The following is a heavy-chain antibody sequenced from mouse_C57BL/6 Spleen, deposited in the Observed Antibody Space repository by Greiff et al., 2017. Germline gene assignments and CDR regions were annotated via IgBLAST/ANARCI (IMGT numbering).Heavy chain of an antibody. D-gene: IGHD4-1*01. CDR1: GYAFSSSW. CDR3: ASLTGTIDY. CDR2: IYPGDGDT. Sequence: QVQLQQSGPELVKPGASVKISCKASGYAFSSSWMNWVKQRPGKGLEWIGRIYPGDGDTNYNGKFKGKATLTADKSSSTAYMQLSSLTAEDYAVCFCASLTGTIDYWGQGTTVTVSS. J-gene: IGHJ2*01. V-gene: IGHV1-82*01.